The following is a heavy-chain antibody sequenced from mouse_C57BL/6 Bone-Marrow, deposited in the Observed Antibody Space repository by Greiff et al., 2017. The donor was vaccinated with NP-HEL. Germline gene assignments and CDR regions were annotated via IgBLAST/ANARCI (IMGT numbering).Heavy chain of an antibody. CDR3: ARPLYGSSSFAY. CDR1: GYTFTDYN. CDR2: INPNNGGT. J-gene: IGHJ3*01. D-gene: IGHD1-1*01. Sequence: VQLKQSGPELVKPGASVKMSCKASGYTFTDYNMHWVKQSHGKSLEWIGYINPNNGGTSYNQKFKGKATLTVNKSSSTAYMELRSLTSEDSAVYYCARPLYGSSSFAYWGQGTLVTVSA. V-gene: IGHV1-22*01.